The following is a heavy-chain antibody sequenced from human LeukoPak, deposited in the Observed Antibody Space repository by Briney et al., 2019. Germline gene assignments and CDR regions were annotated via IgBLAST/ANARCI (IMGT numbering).Heavy chain of an antibody. CDR1: GYTFTSYG. J-gene: IGHJ4*02. V-gene: IGHV1-18*01. D-gene: IGHD3-22*01. CDR3: ARDGYVSGYYYDSSGSRPFDY. CDR2: ISAYNGNT. Sequence: ASVKVSCKASGYTFTSYGISWVRQAPGQGLEWMGWISAYNGNTNYAQKLQGRVTMTTDTSTSTVYMEPRSLRSDDTAVYYCARDGYVSGYYYDSSGSRPFDYWGQGTLVTVSS.